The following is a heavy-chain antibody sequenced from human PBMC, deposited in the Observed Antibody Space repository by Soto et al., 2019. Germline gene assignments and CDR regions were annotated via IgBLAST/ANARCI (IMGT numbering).Heavy chain of an antibody. CDR1: GFTFSGYY. CDR3: ARDDRTGTAVLHY. CDR2: IGHSGTTI. Sequence: QVQLVESGGGLVKPGGSLRLSCAASGFTFSGYYMSWIRQAPGKGLEWVSYIGHSGTTIYYADSVKGRFTISRDNAKKSLYLQMNSLRAEDTAVYYCARDDRTGTAVLHYWGQGTLVTVSS. V-gene: IGHV3-11*01. J-gene: IGHJ4*03. D-gene: IGHD1-1*01.